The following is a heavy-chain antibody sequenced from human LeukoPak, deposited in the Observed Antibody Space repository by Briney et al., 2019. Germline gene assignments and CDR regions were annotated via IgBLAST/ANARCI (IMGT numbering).Heavy chain of an antibody. D-gene: IGHD6-6*01. V-gene: IGHV3-49*03. J-gene: IGHJ6*03. CDR2: IRSKAYGGTT. CDR3: TRGIAARPKGYYYYYMDV. CDR1: GFTFGDYA. Sequence: GRSLRLSCTASGFTFGDYAMSWIRQAPGKGLEWVGFIRSKAYGGTTEYAASVKGRFTISRDDSKSIAYLQMNSLKTEDTAVYYCTRGIAARPKGYYYYYMDVWGKGTTVTVSS.